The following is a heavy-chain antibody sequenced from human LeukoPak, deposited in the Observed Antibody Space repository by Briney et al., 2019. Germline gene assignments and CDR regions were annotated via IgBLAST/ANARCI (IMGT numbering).Heavy chain of an antibody. CDR2: ISYDGSNK. V-gene: IGHV3-30-3*01. CDR3: ARSWVVTYYFDY. CDR1: GFTFSSYA. D-gene: IGHD4-23*01. Sequence: TGRSLRLSCAASGFTFSSYAMRWVRQAPGKGLEWVAVISYDGSNKYYADSVKGRFTISRDNSKNTLYLQMNSLRAEDTAVYYCARSWVVTYYFDYWGQGTLVTVSS. J-gene: IGHJ4*02.